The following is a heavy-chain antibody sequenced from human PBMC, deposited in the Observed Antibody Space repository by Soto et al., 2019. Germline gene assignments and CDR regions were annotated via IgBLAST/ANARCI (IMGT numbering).Heavy chain of an antibody. Sequence: SETLSLTCTVSGGSISSSSYYWGWIRQPPGKGLEWIGSIYYSGSTYYNPSLKSRVTISVDTSKNQFSLKLSSMTAADTAVYYCARHVRGYSGYDPSYYMDVWGKGTTVTVSS. CDR3: ARHVRGYSGYDPSYYMDV. CDR1: GGSISSSSYY. V-gene: IGHV4-39*01. J-gene: IGHJ6*03. CDR2: IYYSGST. D-gene: IGHD5-12*01.